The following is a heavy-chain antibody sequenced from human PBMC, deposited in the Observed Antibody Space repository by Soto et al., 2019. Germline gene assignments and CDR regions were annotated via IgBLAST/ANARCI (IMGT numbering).Heavy chain of an antibody. V-gene: IGHV3-33*01. CDR1: GFTFSSYG. Sequence: GGSLRLSCAASGFTFSSYGMHWVRQAPGKGLEWVAVIWYDGSNKYYADSVKGRFTISRDNSKNTLYLQMNSLRAEDTAVYYCARDRGSSWYEGGYYYYYGMDVWGKGTTVTVSS. J-gene: IGHJ6*04. CDR2: IWYDGSNK. D-gene: IGHD6-13*01. CDR3: ARDRGSSWYEGGYYYYYGMDV.